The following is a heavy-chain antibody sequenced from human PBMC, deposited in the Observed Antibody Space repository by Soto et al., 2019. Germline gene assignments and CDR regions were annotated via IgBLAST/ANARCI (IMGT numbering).Heavy chain of an antibody. CDR3: ARGDVGAFDL. V-gene: IGHV3-74*03. CDR2: IHSDGSST. CDR1: EFTFSYYW. D-gene: IGHD1-26*01. J-gene: IGHJ3*01. Sequence: EVQLVESGGGLVQPGGSLRLSCVASEFTFSYYWRHWVRQVPGKGLVWVSRIHSDGSSTTYADSVMGRFTISRDNAKNTLYLQMASLRAEDTAVYYCARGDVGAFDLWGPGTMVTVSS.